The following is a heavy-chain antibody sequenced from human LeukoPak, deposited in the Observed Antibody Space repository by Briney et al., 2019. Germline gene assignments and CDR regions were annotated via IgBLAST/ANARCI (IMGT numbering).Heavy chain of an antibody. CDR3: AKYFGVVIGPSEAFTDY. D-gene: IGHD3-3*01. V-gene: IGHV3-23*01. CDR2: ISGTAFST. J-gene: IGHJ4*02. Sequence: PGGSLRLSCAASGFTFSNYGMGWVRQAPGKGLEWVSLISGTAFSTYYADSVKGRFTISRDNSKNTLYLQMNSLRAEDTAVYYCAKYFGVVIGPSEAFTDYWGQGTLVTVSS. CDR1: GFTFSNYG.